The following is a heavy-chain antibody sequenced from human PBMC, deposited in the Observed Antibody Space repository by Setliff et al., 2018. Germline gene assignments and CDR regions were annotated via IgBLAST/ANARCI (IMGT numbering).Heavy chain of an antibody. CDR2: IHAGSSNT. CDR1: GYTFSSNA. V-gene: IGHV1-3*01. CDR3: ARMSTLGPHYDF. J-gene: IGHJ4*02. Sequence: ASVKVSCKASGYTFSSNAFHWVRQAPGQTLGWLGWIHAGSSNTLYSERLHDRISITRDTSATTVYMELSSLRSDDTALYYCARMSTLGPHYDFWGQGTLVTVSS. D-gene: IGHD3-3*02.